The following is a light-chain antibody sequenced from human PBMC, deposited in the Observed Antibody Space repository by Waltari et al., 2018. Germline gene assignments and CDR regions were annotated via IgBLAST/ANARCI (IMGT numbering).Light chain of an antibody. J-gene: IGKJ1*01. CDR1: QSVRRP. CDR3: QKYGTLPAT. Sequence: EIVLTQSPGTLSLSPGERATLSCRASQSVRRPLAWYQQKPGQAPRLLIYDASTRATGIPDRFSGSGSGTDFSLTISRLEPEDFAVYFCQKYGTLPATFGQGTKVEIK. V-gene: IGKV3-20*01. CDR2: DAS.